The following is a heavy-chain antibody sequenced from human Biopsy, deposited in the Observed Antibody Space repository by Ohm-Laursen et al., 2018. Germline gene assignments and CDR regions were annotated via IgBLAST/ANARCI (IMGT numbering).Heavy chain of an antibody. J-gene: IGHJ4*02. V-gene: IGHV1-69*06. Sequence: ASVKVSCKPSGYSFTKYYINWVRQAPGQGFEWMGGIVPLFETTDSAQKFQGRVTITADRSTTTAYIELSGLTSEDTAIYYCAKAGQTSGEYVVPRHFDSWGQGTRVTVSS. CDR1: GYSFTKYY. CDR2: IVPLFETT. CDR3: AKAGQTSGEYVVPRHFDS. D-gene: IGHD2-15*01.